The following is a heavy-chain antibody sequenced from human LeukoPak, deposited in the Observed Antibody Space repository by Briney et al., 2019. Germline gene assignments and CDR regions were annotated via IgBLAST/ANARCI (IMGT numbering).Heavy chain of an antibody. CDR3: ARADCGGDCYSTNWFDP. J-gene: IGHJ5*02. CDR2: IYTSGST. Sequence: SQTLSLTCTVSGGSISSGSYYWSWIRQPAGKGLERIGRIYTSGSTNYNPSLKSRVTISVDTSKNQFSLKLSSVTAADTAVYYCARADCGGDCYSTNWFDPWGQGTLVTVSS. D-gene: IGHD2-21*02. V-gene: IGHV4-61*02. CDR1: GGSISSGSYY.